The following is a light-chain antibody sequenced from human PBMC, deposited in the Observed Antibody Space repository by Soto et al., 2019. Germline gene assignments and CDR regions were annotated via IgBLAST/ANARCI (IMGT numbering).Light chain of an antibody. J-gene: IGKJ3*01. V-gene: IGKV3-15*01. CDR1: QSVSSN. Sequence: EIVMTQSPATLSVSPGERASLSCRASQSVSSNLAWYQYTPGQAPRLLIYGASTRATGIPARFSGSGSGTEFTLTISSLQSEDSAVYYCHQYNSWPRGTFGPGTKVEIK. CDR3: HQYNSWPRGT. CDR2: GAS.